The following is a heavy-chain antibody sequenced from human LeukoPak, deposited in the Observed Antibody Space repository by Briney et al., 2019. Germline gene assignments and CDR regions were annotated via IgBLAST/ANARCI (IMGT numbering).Heavy chain of an antibody. CDR2: INQDGDEK. CDR3: ATSPRGFQLLDPAY. D-gene: IGHD2-21*01. J-gene: IGHJ4*02. Sequence: GGSLRLSCAASGFTFSDYWMTWVRQTPGKGLEWVANINQDGDEKYYLDSVKGRLIISRDNAKNSLYLQMRSLTTEDTAMYYCATSPRGFQLLDPAYRGQGTLVTVSS. CDR1: GFTFSDYW. V-gene: IGHV3-7*01.